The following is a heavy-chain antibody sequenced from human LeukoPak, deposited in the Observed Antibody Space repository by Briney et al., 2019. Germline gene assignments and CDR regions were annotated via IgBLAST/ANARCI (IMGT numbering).Heavy chain of an antibody. J-gene: IGHJ6*02. D-gene: IGHD3-10*01. CDR1: GFTFSNYN. CDR3: ARALWSGPVYYGMDV. CDR2: ISSTSSYI. V-gene: IGHV3-21*06. Sequence: GGSLRLSCAASGFTFSNYNFYWVRQAPGKGLEWVSSISSTSSYIYYADSVKGRFTISRDNAKNSLYLQMNSLRAEDTAVYYCARALWSGPVYYGMDVWGQGTTVTVSS.